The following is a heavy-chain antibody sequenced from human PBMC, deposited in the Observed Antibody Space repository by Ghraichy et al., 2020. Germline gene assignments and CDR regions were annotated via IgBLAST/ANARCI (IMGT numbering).Heavy chain of an antibody. V-gene: IGHV3-23*01. J-gene: IGHJ4*02. Sequence: GESLNISCAASGFTFSTYAMSWVRQAPGKGLEWVSTIGSGGASTYYADSVKGRFTISRDNSKNTLFLQMNSLRAEDTAVYYCAKDRGITAWYFDYWGQGTLVTVSS. CDR3: AKDRGITAWYFDY. D-gene: IGHD1-20*01. CDR2: IGSGGAST. CDR1: GFTFSTYA.